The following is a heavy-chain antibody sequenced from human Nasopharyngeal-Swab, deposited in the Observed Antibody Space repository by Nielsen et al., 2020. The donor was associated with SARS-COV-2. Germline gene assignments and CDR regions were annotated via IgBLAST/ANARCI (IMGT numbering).Heavy chain of an antibody. J-gene: IGHJ2*01. CDR2: IYYSGST. CDR1: GGSISSYY. CDR3: ARDPRVYYYDRSTSWYFDL. Sequence: SETLSLTCTVSGGSISSYYWSWIRQPPGKGPEWIGYIYYSGSTNYNPSLKSRVTISVDTSKNQFSLKLSSVTAADTAVYYCARDPRVYYYDRSTSWYFDLWGRGTLVTVSS. D-gene: IGHD3-22*01. V-gene: IGHV4-59*01.